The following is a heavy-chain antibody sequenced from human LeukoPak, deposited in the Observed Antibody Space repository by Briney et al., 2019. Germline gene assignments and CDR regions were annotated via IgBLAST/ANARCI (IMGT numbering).Heavy chain of an antibody. Sequence: GGSLTLSCTASGFTFRNYAMSWVRQAPGKGLELVSGISGSGSATYFADSVKGRFTISRDNSKNTLYLQLVRVRAEDTARYYCAKDLTDDYDSTGYYFDYWGQGTLVTVSS. J-gene: IGHJ4*02. CDR2: ISGSGSAT. CDR3: AKDLTDDYDSTGYYFDY. V-gene: IGHV3-23*01. CDR1: GFTFRNYA. D-gene: IGHD3-22*01.